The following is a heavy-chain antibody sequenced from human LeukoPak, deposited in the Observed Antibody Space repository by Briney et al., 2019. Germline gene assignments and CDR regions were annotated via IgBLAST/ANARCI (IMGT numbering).Heavy chain of an antibody. Sequence: ASVKVSCKASGYTFTGYYMHWVRQAPGQGLEWMGWINTNTGNPTYAQGFTGRFVFSLDTSVSTAYLQISSLKAEDTTVYYCARDSRYYYGSGISFDYWGQGTLVTVSS. CDR3: ARDSRYYYGSGISFDY. J-gene: IGHJ4*02. CDR1: GYTFTGYY. D-gene: IGHD3-10*01. CDR2: INTNTGNP. V-gene: IGHV7-4-1*02.